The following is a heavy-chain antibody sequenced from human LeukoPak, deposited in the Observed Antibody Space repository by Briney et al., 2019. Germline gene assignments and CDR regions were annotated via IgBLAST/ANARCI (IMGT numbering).Heavy chain of an antibody. CDR2: INHSGST. J-gene: IGHJ4*02. CDR1: GGSFSGYY. D-gene: IGHD5-24*01. Sequence: PSETLSLTCAVSGGSFSGYYWSWIRQPPGKGLEWIGEINHSGSTNYNPSLKSRVTISVDTSKNQFSLKLSSVTAADTAVYYCARGRDGYKHFDYWGQGTLVTVSS. V-gene: IGHV4-34*01. CDR3: ARGRDGYKHFDY.